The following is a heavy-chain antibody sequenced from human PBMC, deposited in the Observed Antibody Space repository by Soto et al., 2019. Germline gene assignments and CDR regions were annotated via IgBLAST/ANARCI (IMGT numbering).Heavy chain of an antibody. Sequence: EVQLVESGGGLVQPGGSLRLSCAASGFAFSSHWMHWVRQAPGKGLVWVSRINNDGSITTNTDSVKGRFTISRDNDKKTLFLEMNSLRVEDTAVYYCARDPYHYSYYGLDVWGNGTTVIVSS. V-gene: IGHV3-74*01. J-gene: IGHJ6*04. CDR2: INNDGSIT. CDR3: ARDPYHYSYYGLDV. CDR1: GFAFSSHW.